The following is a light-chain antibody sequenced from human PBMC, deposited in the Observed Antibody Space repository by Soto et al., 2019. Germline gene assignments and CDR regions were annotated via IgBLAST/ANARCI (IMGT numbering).Light chain of an antibody. CDR1: ESVLHSPNNKNY. J-gene: IGKJ3*01. CDR2: WAS. CDR3: QQYYNTPFT. Sequence: DNVLTQSPDSLAVSLGERATINCKSSESVLHSPNNKNYLAWYQQKPGQPPKLLIYWASMRESGVPDRFSGSGSGADFTLTISSLQAEDVAVYYCQQYYNTPFTFGPGTRVDIK. V-gene: IGKV4-1*01.